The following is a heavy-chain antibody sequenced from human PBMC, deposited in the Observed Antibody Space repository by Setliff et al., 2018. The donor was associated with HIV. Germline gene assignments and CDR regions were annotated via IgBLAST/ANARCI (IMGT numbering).Heavy chain of an antibody. CDR1: GFTFIDYA. J-gene: IGHJ4*02. CDR3: AKYDWSEGSYPSDYLDS. CDR2: ISSTGDT. V-gene: IGHV3-23*01. Sequence: GGSLRLSCAASGFTFIDYAMSWVRQAPGKGLEWVSTISSTGDTDYADSLKGRFTVSRDNSKDTLNLQMNGLRAEDTAVYYCAKYDWSEGSYPSDYLDSWGQGTLVTVSS. D-gene: IGHD3-16*01.